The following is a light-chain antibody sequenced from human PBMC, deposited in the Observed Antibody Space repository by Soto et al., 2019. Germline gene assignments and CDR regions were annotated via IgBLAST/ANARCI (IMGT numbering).Light chain of an antibody. CDR3: PQTYSTPGT. CDR1: RTIAGY. J-gene: IGKJ1*01. CDR2: AAS. V-gene: IGKV1-39*01. Sequence: DIQMNQSPSSLSASVGDRVTITCRASRTIAGYVNWYQQRPGEAPNLLIYAASSLQSGVPSRFRGSGSGTDFTLTINSLQPEDFATFYCPQTYSTPGTFGQGTKVDI.